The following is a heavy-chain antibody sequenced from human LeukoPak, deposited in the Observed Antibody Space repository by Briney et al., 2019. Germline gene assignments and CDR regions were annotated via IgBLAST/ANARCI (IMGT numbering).Heavy chain of an antibody. CDR2: INPSGGST. CDR3: ARDRRFGAYYYYYGMDV. Sequence: ASVKVSCKASGCTFTSYYMHWVRQAPGQGLEWMGIINPSGGSTSYAQKFQGRVTMTRDTSTSTVYMELSSLRSEDTAVYYCARDRRFGAYYYYYGMDVWGQGTTVTVSS. D-gene: IGHD3-10*01. J-gene: IGHJ6*02. CDR1: GCTFTSYY. V-gene: IGHV1-46*01.